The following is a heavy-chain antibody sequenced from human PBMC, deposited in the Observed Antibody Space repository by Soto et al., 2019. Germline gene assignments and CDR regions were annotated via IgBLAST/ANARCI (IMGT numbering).Heavy chain of an antibody. V-gene: IGHV1-46*01. CDR3: AREAGDTGLFGELLEALLYVMDV. J-gene: IGHJ6*02. D-gene: IGHD3-10*02. CDR1: GYTFTSYY. CDR2: INPSGGST. Sequence: ASVKVSCKACGYTFTSYYMHWVRQAPGQGLEWMGIINPSGGSTSYAQKFQGRVTMTRDTSTSTVYMELSSLRSEDTAVYYCAREAGDTGLFGELLEALLYVMDVWGQGTTVPVSS.